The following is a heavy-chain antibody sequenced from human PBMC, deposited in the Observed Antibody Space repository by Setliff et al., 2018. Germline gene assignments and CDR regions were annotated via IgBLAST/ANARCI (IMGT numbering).Heavy chain of an antibody. CDR3: AREQWLDPPGYYYMDV. CDR1: GYSISSGYY. Sequence: KPSETLSLTCTVSGYSISSGYYWGWIRQPPGKGLEWIGHIYIGGSANYNPSLKSRVTMSIDTSKNQFSLKLNSVTAADMAVYYCAREQWLDPPGYYYMDVWAKGTTVTVSS. D-gene: IGHD6-19*01. J-gene: IGHJ6*03. CDR2: IYIGGSA. V-gene: IGHV4-38-2*02.